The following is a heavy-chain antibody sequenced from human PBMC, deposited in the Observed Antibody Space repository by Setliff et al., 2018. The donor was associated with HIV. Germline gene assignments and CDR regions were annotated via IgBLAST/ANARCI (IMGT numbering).Heavy chain of an antibody. CDR3: AIDHVTNIAESGYGYTRIDP. J-gene: IGHJ5*02. Sequence: SETLSLTCNVSGGSISGTSYFWAWIRQPPGKGLEWIGSFHHSGSTSHNPSLRSRVTISVDTSKNQFSLKLTSATAADTAVYYCAIDHVTNIAESGYGYTRIDPWGPGISVTVSS. V-gene: IGHV4-39*02. CDR1: GGSISGTSYF. D-gene: IGHD5-18*01. CDR2: FHHSGST.